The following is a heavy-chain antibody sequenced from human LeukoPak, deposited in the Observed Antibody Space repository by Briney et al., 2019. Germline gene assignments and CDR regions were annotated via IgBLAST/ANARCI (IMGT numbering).Heavy chain of an antibody. CDR1: GGTFSSYA. J-gene: IGHJ6*02. CDR3: ASERFRTNYDFWSGPTPIGGMDV. Sequence: SVKVSCKASGGTFSSYAISWVRQAPGQGLEWMGRIIPILGIANYAQKFQGRVTITADKSTSTAYMELSSLRSEDTAVYYCASERFRTNYDFWSGPTPIGGMDVWGQGTTVTVSS. D-gene: IGHD3-3*01. V-gene: IGHV1-69*04. CDR2: IIPILGIA.